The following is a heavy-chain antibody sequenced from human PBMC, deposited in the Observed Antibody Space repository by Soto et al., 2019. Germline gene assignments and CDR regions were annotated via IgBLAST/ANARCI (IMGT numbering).Heavy chain of an antibody. D-gene: IGHD6-6*01. CDR2: ISVYNGNT. CDR3: ARDGAYSRSNFDY. Sequence: ASVKVSCKASGFTFTRYGFSWVRQAPGQGLEWMGWISVYNGNTNYAQKLQGRVTMTTDASTSTAYMELRSLRSDDTAVYYCARDGAYSRSNFDYWGQGTLVTVSS. J-gene: IGHJ4*02. CDR1: GFTFTRYG. V-gene: IGHV1-18*04.